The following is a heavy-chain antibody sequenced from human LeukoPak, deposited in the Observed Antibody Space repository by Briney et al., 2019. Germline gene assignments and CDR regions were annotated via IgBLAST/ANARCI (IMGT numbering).Heavy chain of an antibody. CDR2: ISSSGSTI. Sequence: GSLRLSCAASGFTFSSYEMNWVRQAPGKGLEWVSYISSSGSTIYYADSVKGRFTISRDNAKNSLYLQMNSLRAEDTAVYYCARGSITMVRGVITDYYYYGMDVWGKGTTVTVSS. CDR1: GFTFSSYE. D-gene: IGHD3-10*01. J-gene: IGHJ6*04. V-gene: IGHV3-48*03. CDR3: ARGSITMVRGVITDYYYYGMDV.